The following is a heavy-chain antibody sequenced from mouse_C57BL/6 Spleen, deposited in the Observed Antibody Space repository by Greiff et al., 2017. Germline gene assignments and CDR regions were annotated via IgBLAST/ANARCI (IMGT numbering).Heavy chain of an antibody. J-gene: IGHJ4*01. Sequence: QVQLQQSGAELVKPGASVKLSCKASGYTFTEYTIHWVKQRSGQGLEWIGWFYPGSGSIKYNEKFKDKATLTADKSSSTVYMELSRLTSEDSAVYFCAGHEDQDDYPLYAMDYWGQGTSVTVSS. D-gene: IGHD2-4*01. V-gene: IGHV1-62-2*01. CDR1: GYTFTEYT. CDR3: AGHEDQDDYPLYAMDY. CDR2: FYPGSGSI.